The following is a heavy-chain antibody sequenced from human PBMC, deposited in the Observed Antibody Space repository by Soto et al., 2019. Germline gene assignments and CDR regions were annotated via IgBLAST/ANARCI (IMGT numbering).Heavy chain of an antibody. J-gene: IGHJ6*02. V-gene: IGHV1-18*04. CDR2: ISAYNGDT. Sequence: ASVKVSCKASGYSFTTHGISWVRRAPGHELEWMGWISAYNGDTHYVLRFQGRLTMTTDTSTSTAYMELRSLTSDDTAVYYCARDPPFSGILRGTPLMDVWGQGTTVTVSS. CDR3: ARDPPFSGILRGTPLMDV. CDR1: GYSFTTHG. D-gene: IGHD4-17*01.